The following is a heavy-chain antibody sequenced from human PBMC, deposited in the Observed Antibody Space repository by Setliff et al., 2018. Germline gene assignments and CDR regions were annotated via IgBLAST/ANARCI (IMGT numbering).Heavy chain of an antibody. J-gene: IGHJ3*02. D-gene: IGHD2-15*01. CDR2: TRPHNGNT. Sequence: ASVKVSCKASGGTFSSYGISWVRQAPGQGLEWMGGTRPHNGNTAYAQNLQGRVTMTTDTSTSTAYMELRSLRSDDTAVYYCARDRRNIVVAVVNAAFDIWGQGTMVTVSS. CDR1: GGTFSSYG. CDR3: ARDRRNIVVAVVNAAFDI. V-gene: IGHV1-18*01.